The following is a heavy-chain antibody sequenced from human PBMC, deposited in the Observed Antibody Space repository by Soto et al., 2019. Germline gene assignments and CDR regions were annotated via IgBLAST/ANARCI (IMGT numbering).Heavy chain of an antibody. CDR1: GGSISSYY. CDR2: IYYSGST. J-gene: IGHJ4*02. Sequence: PSETLSLTCTVSGGSISSYYWSWIRQPPGKGLEWIGYIYYSGSTNYNPSLKSRVTISVDTSKNQFSLKLSSVTAADTAVYYCARVLGYSSRWFDYWGQGTPVTVSS. V-gene: IGHV4-59*01. D-gene: IGHD6-13*01. CDR3: ARVLGYSSRWFDY.